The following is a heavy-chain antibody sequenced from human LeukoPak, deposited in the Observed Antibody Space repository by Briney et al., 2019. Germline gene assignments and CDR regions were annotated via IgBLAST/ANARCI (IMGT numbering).Heavy chain of an antibody. CDR3: ARDQSRTYYYGSGSYYSYYFDY. CDR2: IYYSGST. J-gene: IGHJ4*02. CDR1: GGSISSYY. D-gene: IGHD3-10*01. V-gene: IGHV4-59*12. Sequence: SETLSLTCTVSGGSISSYYWSWIRQPPGKGLEWIGYIYYSGSTNYNPSLKSRVTISVDTSKNQFSLKLSSVTAADTAVYYCARDQSRTYYYGSGSYYSYYFDYWGQGTLVTVSS.